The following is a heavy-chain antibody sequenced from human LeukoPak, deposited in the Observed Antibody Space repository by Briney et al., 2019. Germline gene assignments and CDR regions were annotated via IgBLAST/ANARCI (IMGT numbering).Heavy chain of an antibody. CDR3: ARLFYDSSGYYYGTFDY. D-gene: IGHD3-22*01. V-gene: IGHV4-59*08. CDR1: GGSISSYY. Sequence: SETLSLTCTVSGGSISSYYWSWIRQPPGKGLEWIGYIYYSGSTNYNPSLKSRVTISVDTSKNQFSLKLSSVTAADTAVYYCARLFYDSSGYYYGTFDYWGQGTLVTVSS. J-gene: IGHJ4*02. CDR2: IYYSGST.